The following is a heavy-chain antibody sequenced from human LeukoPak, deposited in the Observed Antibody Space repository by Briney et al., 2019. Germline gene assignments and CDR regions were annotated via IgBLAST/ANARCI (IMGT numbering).Heavy chain of an antibody. CDR1: GGSVSSGSYY. D-gene: IGHD2-15*01. Sequence: PSETLSLTRTVSGGSVSSGSYYWSWIRQPPGKGLEWIGEINHSGSTNYNPSLKSRVTISVDTSKNQFSLKLSSVTAADTAVYYCARGLSAIVYWGQGTLVTVSS. CDR2: INHSGST. V-gene: IGHV4-39*07. CDR3: ARGLSAIVY. J-gene: IGHJ4*02.